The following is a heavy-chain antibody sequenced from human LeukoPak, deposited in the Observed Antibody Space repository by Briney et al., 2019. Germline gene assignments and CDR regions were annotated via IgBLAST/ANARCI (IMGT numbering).Heavy chain of an antibody. CDR1: GFSLSTSGMR. Sequence: SGPALVKPTQTLTLTCTFSGFSLSTSGMRVRWIRQPPGKALEWLARIDWDDDKYYSTSLKTRLTISKDTPKNQVVLTMTNMDPVDTATYYCARLRCAYCGGGYFFDYWGQGALVTVSS. V-gene: IGHV2-70*04. J-gene: IGHJ4*02. CDR2: IDWDDDK. D-gene: IGHD2-21*01. CDR3: ARLRCAYCGGGYFFDY.